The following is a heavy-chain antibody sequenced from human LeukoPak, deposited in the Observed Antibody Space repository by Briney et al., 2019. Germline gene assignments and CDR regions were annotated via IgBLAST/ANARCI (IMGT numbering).Heavy chain of an antibody. Sequence: PSETLSLTCAVYVGSFSGYYWSWIRQPPANGLEWIGEINHSGSTNYDASLKSRVTISVDTSKNHFSLKLSAVTAADTAVYYYSRAPPIIAVAGSDFDIWGQGTVVTVSS. J-gene: IGHJ3*02. CDR2: INHSGST. D-gene: IGHD6-19*01. CDR1: VGSFSGYY. CDR3: SRAPPIIAVAGSDFDI. V-gene: IGHV4-34*01.